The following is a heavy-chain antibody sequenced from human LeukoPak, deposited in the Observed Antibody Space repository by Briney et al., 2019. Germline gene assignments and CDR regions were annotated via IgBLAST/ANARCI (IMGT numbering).Heavy chain of an antibody. CDR3: AKEDYDGSGSYLGY. CDR1: GFTFSSYA. Sequence: KPGGSLRLSCAASGFTFSSYAMHWVRQAPGKGLEWVAVISYDGSSKYYADSVKGRFTISRDKSKNTLYVQMDHLRTEDTAVYYCAKEDYDGSGSYLGYWGQGTLVTVSS. CDR2: ISYDGSSK. V-gene: IGHV3-30-3*01. J-gene: IGHJ4*02. D-gene: IGHD3-10*01.